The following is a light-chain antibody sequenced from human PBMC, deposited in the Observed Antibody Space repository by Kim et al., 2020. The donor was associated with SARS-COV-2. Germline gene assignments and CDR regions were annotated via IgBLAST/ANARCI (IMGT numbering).Light chain of an antibody. V-gene: IGLV6-57*02. CDR2: EDN. CDR3: QSYDDSNRWV. J-gene: IGLJ3*02. CDR1: SCNIASNY. Sequence: KTVTISCTGSSCNIASNYVQWYQQRPASAPTTVIYEDNERPSGVPDRFSGSIDSSSNSASLTISGLKTEYEADYYCQSYDDSNRWVFSGGTQLTVL.